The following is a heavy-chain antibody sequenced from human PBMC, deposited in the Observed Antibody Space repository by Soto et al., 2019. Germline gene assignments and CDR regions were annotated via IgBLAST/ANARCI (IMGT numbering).Heavy chain of an antibody. CDR2: ISSSSSYI. J-gene: IGHJ6*03. D-gene: IGHD2-15*01. CDR3: AREGEGCSGGSCYSYYYYMDV. V-gene: IGHV3-21*01. Sequence: GGSLRLSCAASGFTFSSYSMNGVRQAPGKGLEWVSSISSSSSYIYYADSVKGRFTISRDNAKNSLYLQMNSLRAEDTAVYYCAREGEGCSGGSCYSYYYYMDVWGKGTTVT. CDR1: GFTFSSYS.